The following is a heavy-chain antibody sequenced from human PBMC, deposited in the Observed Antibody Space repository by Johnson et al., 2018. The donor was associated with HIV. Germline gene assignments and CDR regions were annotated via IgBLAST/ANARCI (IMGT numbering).Heavy chain of an antibody. CDR2: ISSSGNTI. CDR3: ARDLAGTERGNAFDI. CDR1: GFTFSDYY. Sequence: QVQLVESGGGLVKPGGSLRLPCAASGFTFSDYYMSWIRQAPGKGLEWVSYISSSGNTIYYADSVKGRFTISRDNSKNTLYLQMNSLRAEDTAVYYCARDLAGTERGNAFDIWGQGTMVTVSS. D-gene: IGHD1-1*01. J-gene: IGHJ3*02. V-gene: IGHV3-11*04.